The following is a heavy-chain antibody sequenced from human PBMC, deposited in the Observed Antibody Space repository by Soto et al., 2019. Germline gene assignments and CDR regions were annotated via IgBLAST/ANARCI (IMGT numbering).Heavy chain of an antibody. CDR3: ARDRYSGYDYQYNWFDP. CDR2: ISYDGRNI. D-gene: IGHD5-12*01. Sequence: GGSLRLSCAASGFIFSSYAMHWVRQAPGKGLEWVAVISYDGRNIYYADSVKGRFTSSRDNSKNTLYLQMDSLRAEDTAVYYCARDRYSGYDYQYNWFDPWGQGTLVTVSS. J-gene: IGHJ5*02. V-gene: IGHV3-30-3*01. CDR1: GFIFSSYA.